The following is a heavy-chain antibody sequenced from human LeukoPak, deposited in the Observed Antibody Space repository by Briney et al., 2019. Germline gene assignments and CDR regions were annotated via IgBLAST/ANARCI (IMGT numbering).Heavy chain of an antibody. J-gene: IGHJ6*02. Sequence: GGSLRLSCAASGFIFSSYAMHWVRQAPGKGLEWVAIISYDGSSKYYADSVKGRFTISRDNSKNTLYLQMNSLRAEDTAVYYCARDRITMVRGVREPYYYYYGMDVWGQGTTVTVSS. V-gene: IGHV3-30-3*01. D-gene: IGHD3-10*01. CDR3: ARDRITMVRGVREPYYYYYGMDV. CDR2: ISYDGSSK. CDR1: GFIFSSYA.